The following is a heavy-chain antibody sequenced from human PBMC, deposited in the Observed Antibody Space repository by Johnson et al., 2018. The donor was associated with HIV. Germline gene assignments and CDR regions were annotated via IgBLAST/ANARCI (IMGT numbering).Heavy chain of an antibody. J-gene: IGHJ3*02. Sequence: QVQLVESGGGLVQPGGSLKLSCAASGFTFSSYAIHWVRQAPGKGLEWVAVISYDGSNKYYADSVKGRFTISRDNSKSTLYLQMNSLRVEDTAVYYCARDRAPVYSSSSTPFDALDIWGQGTVVSVSS. CDR3: ARDRAPVYSSSSTPFDALDI. CDR1: GFTFSSYA. D-gene: IGHD6-6*01. V-gene: IGHV3-30*04. CDR2: ISYDGSNK.